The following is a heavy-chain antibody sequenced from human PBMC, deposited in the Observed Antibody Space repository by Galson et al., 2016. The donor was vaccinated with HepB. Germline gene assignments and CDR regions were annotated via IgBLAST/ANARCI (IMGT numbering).Heavy chain of an antibody. CDR1: GGSFSRHS. J-gene: IGHJ6*02. Sequence: SETLSLTCAVYGGSFSRHSWSWIRQPPGMGLEWIGEISHSGSTNYNPSLKSRVTMSLDTSKNQFSLKPSSVTAADTAIYYCVTLITIGGYGMDVWGQGTTVIVSS. CDR2: ISHSGST. CDR3: VTLITIGGYGMDV. V-gene: IGHV4-34*01. D-gene: IGHD3-3*01.